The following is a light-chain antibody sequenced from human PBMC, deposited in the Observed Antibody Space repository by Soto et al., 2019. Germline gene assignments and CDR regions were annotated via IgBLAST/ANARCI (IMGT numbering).Light chain of an antibody. CDR2: AAS. CDR1: QDINSY. CDR3: QQLAMYPRT. V-gene: IGKV1-9*01. Sequence: DIQLTQSPSFLSASVGDRVTITCRASQDINSYLAWYQQKSGKAPNLLINAASTLQSAVPRRFSGGGSWTEFTPTISGLQPEDAATYYCQQLAMYPRTFGQGTKVE. J-gene: IGKJ1*01.